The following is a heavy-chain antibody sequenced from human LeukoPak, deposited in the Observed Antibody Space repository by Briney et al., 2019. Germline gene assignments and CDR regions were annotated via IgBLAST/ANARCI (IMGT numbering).Heavy chain of an antibody. CDR2: IYYSGST. J-gene: IGHJ3*02. D-gene: IGHD6-13*01. V-gene: IGHV4-59*01. CDR3: AKTSSSWYSIDAFDI. CDR1: GGSISSYY. Sequence: SETLSLTCTVSGGSISSYYWSWIRQPPGKGLEWIGYIYYSGSTNYNPSLKSRVTISVDTSTNQFSLKLTSVTAADTALYYCAKTSSSWYSIDAFDIWGQGTMVTVSS.